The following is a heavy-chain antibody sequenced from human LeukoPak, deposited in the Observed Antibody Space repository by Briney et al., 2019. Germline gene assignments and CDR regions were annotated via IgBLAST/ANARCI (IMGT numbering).Heavy chain of an antibody. Sequence: ASVKVSCKASGYTFTSYYMHWVRQAPGQGLEWMGWINPNSGGTNYAQKFQGRVTMTRDTSISTVYMELSRLRSDDTAVYYCARSLTIVPAAPRYWGQGTLVTVSS. CDR3: ARSLTIVPAAPRY. J-gene: IGHJ4*02. V-gene: IGHV1-2*02. CDR2: INPNSGGT. CDR1: GYTFTSYY. D-gene: IGHD2-2*01.